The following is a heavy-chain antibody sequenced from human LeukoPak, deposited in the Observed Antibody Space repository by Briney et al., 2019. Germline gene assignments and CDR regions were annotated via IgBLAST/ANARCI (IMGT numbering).Heavy chain of an antibody. D-gene: IGHD3-10*01. CDR1: GGSISSSSYY. V-gene: IGHV4-39*07. J-gene: IGHJ5*02. CDR2: IYYSGST. Sequence: SETLSLTCTVSGGSISSSSYYWGWIRQPPGKGLEWIGSIYYSGSTYYNPSLKSRVTISVDTSKNQFSLKLSSVTAADTAVYYCARAAYGSGSYYMTWGQGTLVTVSS. CDR3: ARAAYGSGSYYMT.